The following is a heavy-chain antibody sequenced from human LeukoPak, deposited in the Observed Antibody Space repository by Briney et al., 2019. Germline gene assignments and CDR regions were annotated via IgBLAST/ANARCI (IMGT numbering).Heavy chain of an antibody. V-gene: IGHV3-53*01. CDR2: IYSGVCT. J-gene: IGHJ4*02. CDR1: GFTVSSNY. Sequence: GGSLRLSCAASGFTVSSNYMSWVRQAPGKGLEWVSVIYSGVCTYYADSVKGRFTISRDNSKNTLYLQMNSLRAEDTAVYYCARVPKSKYYFDYWGQGTLVTVSS. CDR3: ARVPKSKYYFDY.